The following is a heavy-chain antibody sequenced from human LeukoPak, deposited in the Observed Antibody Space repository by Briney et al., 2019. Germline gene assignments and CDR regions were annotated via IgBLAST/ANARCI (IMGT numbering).Heavy chain of an antibody. CDR1: SGSISSGSYY. CDR2: INTSGST. Sequence: SETLSLTCTVSSGSISSGSYYWSWIRQPAGKGLEWIGRINTSGSTNYNPSLKSRVTISVDTSKNQFSLRLSSLTAADTAVYYCARGRRDCSSTSCYPWNWYFDLWGRGTLVTVSS. D-gene: IGHD2-2*01. CDR3: ARGRRDCSSTSCYPWNWYFDL. J-gene: IGHJ2*01. V-gene: IGHV4-61*02.